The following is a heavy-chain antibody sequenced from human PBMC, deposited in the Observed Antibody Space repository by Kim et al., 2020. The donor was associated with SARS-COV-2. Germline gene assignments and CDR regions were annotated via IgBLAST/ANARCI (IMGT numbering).Heavy chain of an antibody. D-gene: IGHD3-10*01. CDR3: VKGSMIRGVVPSEHYYAMDV. CDR2: ISYDGSNE. J-gene: IGHJ6*02. CDR1: GLTFSSYG. V-gene: IGHV3-30*18. Sequence: GGSLRLSCAASGLTFSSYGMHWVRQAPGKGLEWVSLISYDGSNEYYGDSVKGRFTISRDNSKNTLYLQMNGLKTEDTAVYHCVKGSMIRGVVPSEHYYAMDVWGQGTTVTVSS.